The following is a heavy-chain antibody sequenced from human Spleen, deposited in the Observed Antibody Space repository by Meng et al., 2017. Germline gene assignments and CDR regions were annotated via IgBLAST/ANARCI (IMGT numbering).Heavy chain of an antibody. CDR1: GGSITSGTYY. D-gene: IGHD1/OR15-1a*01. CDR2: IYYSGNT. CDR3: VRSRAWVRTGFDP. J-gene: IGHJ5*02. Sequence: QLRLQESGPGLVKPPETLSLTCTVSGGSITSGTYYWGWIRQPPGKGLEWIGSIYYSGNTYYNPSLKSRVTVSVDTSRSQFSLELTSVTAADTAVYYCVRSRAWVRTGFDPWGQGTLVTVSS. V-gene: IGHV4-39*01.